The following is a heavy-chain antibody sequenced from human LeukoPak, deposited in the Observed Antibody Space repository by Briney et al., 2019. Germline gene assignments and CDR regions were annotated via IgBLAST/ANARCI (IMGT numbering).Heavy chain of an antibody. CDR1: GGSFSGYY. J-gene: IGHJ3*02. D-gene: IGHD2-2*01. CDR2: INHSGST. Sequence: SETLSLTCAVYGGSFSGYYWSWIRQPPGKGLEWIGEINHSGSTNYNPSLKSRVTISVDTSKNQFSLKLSSVTAADTAVYYCARGPPDCSSTSCSAFDAFDIWGQGTMVTVSS. CDR3: ARGPPDCSSTSCSAFDAFDI. V-gene: IGHV4-34*01.